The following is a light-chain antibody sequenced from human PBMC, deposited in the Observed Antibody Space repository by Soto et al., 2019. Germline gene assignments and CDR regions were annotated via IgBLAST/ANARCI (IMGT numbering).Light chain of an antibody. CDR2: RAS. Sequence: DIQMTQSPSTLSASVGDRVTITCRASQSITNWLAGYQQKPGKAPKSLIYRASSLESGVPSRFSGSGSGTEFTLTISSLQPDDFATYYCQQYSNYWTFGQGTKVEIK. CDR1: QSITNW. CDR3: QQYSNYWT. V-gene: IGKV1-5*03. J-gene: IGKJ1*01.